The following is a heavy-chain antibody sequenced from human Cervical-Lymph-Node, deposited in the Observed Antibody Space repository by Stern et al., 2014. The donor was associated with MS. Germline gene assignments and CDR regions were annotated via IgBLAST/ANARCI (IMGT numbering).Heavy chain of an antibody. CDR1: ENTFTGYY. CDR3: ARISLGSGIDY. D-gene: IGHD1-26*01. Sequence: VQLEESGAEVKKPGASVKVTCKTSENTFTGYYIHWVRQAPGQGLEWMGWINPNSGATNYAQRFQGRVSLTSDTSNSLAYMELDRLTSGDTAVYYCARISLGSGIDYWGQGSLVTVSS. V-gene: IGHV1-2*02. J-gene: IGHJ4*02. CDR2: INPNSGAT.